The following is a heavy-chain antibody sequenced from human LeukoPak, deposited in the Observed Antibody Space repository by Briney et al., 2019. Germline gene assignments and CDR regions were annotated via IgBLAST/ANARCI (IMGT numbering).Heavy chain of an antibody. CDR3: SRLYGSGSYYSASLY. CDR2: IYPGDSDA. V-gene: IGHV5-51*01. D-gene: IGHD3-10*01. J-gene: IGHJ4*02. CDR1: GYSFTSYW. Sequence: GESLKISCLGSGYSFTSYWIAWVRQMPGKGLEWMGIIYPGDSDARYSPSFRGQVTMSADKSISTAYLQWGSLKASDTATYYCSRLYGSGSYYSASLYWGQGTLVTVSS.